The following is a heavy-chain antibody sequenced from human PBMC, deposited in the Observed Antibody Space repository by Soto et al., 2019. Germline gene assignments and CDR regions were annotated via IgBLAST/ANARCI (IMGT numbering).Heavy chain of an antibody. D-gene: IGHD5-18*01. CDR2: IVVGSGNT. CDR3: AAEPFTAMVTGPVY. V-gene: IGHV1-58*02. Sequence: SVMVSSRASGFTFTTSAMQWGRRPRGQRLEWIGWIVVGSGNTNYAQKFQERVTITRDMSTSTAYMELSSLRSEDTAVYYCAAEPFTAMVTGPVYWGQGTLVTVSS. J-gene: IGHJ4*02. CDR1: GFTFTTSA.